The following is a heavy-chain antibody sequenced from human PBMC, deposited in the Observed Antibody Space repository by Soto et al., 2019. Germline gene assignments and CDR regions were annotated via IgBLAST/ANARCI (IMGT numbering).Heavy chain of an antibody. D-gene: IGHD5-12*01. V-gene: IGHV3-7*01. CDR3: ASVAI. CDR2: IKQAGTEK. CDR1: GFTFRHYW. J-gene: IGHJ4*02. Sequence: EVQLVESGGGLVQPGGSLRLSCAASGFTFRHYWMSWVRQAPGKGLEWVANIKQAGTEKNYVDSVRGRFTISRDNAKNSLDLQMISLSAEDTAVYYGASVAIRGQRTLVTVSS.